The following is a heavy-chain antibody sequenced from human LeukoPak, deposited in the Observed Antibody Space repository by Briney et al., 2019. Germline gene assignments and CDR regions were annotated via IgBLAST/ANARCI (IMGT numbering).Heavy chain of an antibody. CDR1: GFTFNTYA. CDR3: AKTYAYGMDV. V-gene: IGHV3-23*01. Sequence: PGGSLRLSCAASGFTFNTYAMSWVRQAPGKGLEWVSTISGGAGSTYYADSVKGRFTISRDNSKNSLYVEMHSLRAEDTAVYYCAKTYAYGMDVWGQGTTVTVSS. J-gene: IGHJ6*02. CDR2: ISGGAGST.